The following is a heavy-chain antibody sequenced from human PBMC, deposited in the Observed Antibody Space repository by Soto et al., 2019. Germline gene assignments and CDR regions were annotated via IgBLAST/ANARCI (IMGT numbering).Heavy chain of an antibody. CDR1: GDTLSHYG. V-gene: IGHV1-69*01. CDR3: AAGNSSDTGDL. D-gene: IGHD6-19*01. CDR2: TTAILGTR. Sequence: QVQLVQSGAEVKKPGSSVKVSCKASGDTLSHYGVSWVRQVPGKGLEWMGGTTAILGTRDYAQKFPGRMTIALHESTTTPYMELNSLTSYDTAVYYCAAGNSSDTGDLWGQGTLVNASS. J-gene: IGHJ5*02.